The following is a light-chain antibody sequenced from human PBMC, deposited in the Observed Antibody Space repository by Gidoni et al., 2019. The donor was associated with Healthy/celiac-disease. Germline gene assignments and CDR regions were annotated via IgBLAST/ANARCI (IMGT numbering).Light chain of an antibody. J-gene: IGLJ1*01. CDR1: SSNIGNNY. V-gene: IGLV1-51*02. CDR2: ENN. Sequence: QSVLTQPPSVSAAPGPKVTIPCSGSSSNIGNNYVSWYQQLPGTAPKLLIYENNKRPSGIPDRFSGSKSGTSATLGITGLQTGDEADYYCGTWDSSLSAGGVFGTGTKVTVL. CDR3: GTWDSSLSAGGV.